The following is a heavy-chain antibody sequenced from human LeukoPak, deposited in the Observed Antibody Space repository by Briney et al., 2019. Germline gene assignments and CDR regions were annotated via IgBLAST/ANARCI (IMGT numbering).Heavy chain of an antibody. CDR2: ISAYNGNT. J-gene: IGHJ4*02. V-gene: IGHV1-18*01. Sequence: ASVKVSCKASGYTFTSYGISWVRQAPGQGLEWMGWISAYNGNTNYAQKLQGRVTMTTDTSTSTAYMELRSLRSDDTAVYYCAREAGPAYYGIVGATSPGGHDYWGQGTLVTVSS. D-gene: IGHD1-26*01. CDR1: GYTFTSYG. CDR3: AREAGPAYYGIVGATSPGGHDY.